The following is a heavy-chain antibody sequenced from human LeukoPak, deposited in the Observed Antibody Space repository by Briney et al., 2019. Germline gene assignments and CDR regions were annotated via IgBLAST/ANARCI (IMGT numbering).Heavy chain of an antibody. CDR1: GFTFSSYS. D-gene: IGHD2-2*01. V-gene: IGHV3-48*01. CDR3: ARGGYAMQDAFDV. Sequence: GGSLRLSCAASGFTFSSYSMNWVRQAPGKGLEWVSYISSSSSTIYYADSVKGRFAVSRDNSGNTLHLQMNSLRAEDTAVYYCARGGYAMQDAFDVWGQGTMVTVSS. CDR2: ISSSSSTI. J-gene: IGHJ3*01.